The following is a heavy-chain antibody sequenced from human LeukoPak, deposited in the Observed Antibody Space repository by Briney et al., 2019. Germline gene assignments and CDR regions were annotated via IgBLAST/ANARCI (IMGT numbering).Heavy chain of an antibody. D-gene: IGHD6-13*01. CDR2: INPSGGST. Sequence: ASVKVSCKASGYTFTSYYMHWVRQAPGQGLEWMGIINPSGGSTSYAQKFQGRVTMTTDTSTSTAYMELRSLRSDDTAVYYCARDMYTSSSSDVDYDYWGQGTLVTVSS. J-gene: IGHJ4*02. CDR1: GYTFTSYY. CDR3: ARDMYTSSSSDVDYDY. V-gene: IGHV1-46*01.